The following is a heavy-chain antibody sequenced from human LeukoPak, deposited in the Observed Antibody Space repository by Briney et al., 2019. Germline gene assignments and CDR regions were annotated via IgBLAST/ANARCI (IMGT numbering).Heavy chain of an antibody. CDR1: GFTFSSYE. J-gene: IGHJ6*03. CDR2: INSDGSST. V-gene: IGHV3-74*01. Sequence: QPGGSLRLSCAASGFTFSSYEMNWVRQAPGKGLEWVSRINSDGSSTDYADSVKGRFTISRDNPNAKNMVYLQMNSLRAEDTAVYYCARSWRNYYYMDVWGKGNTVTVSS. CDR3: ARSWRNYYYMDV. D-gene: IGHD3-3*01.